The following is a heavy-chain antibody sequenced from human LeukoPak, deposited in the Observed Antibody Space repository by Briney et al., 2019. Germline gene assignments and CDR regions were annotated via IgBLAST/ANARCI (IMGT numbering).Heavy chain of an antibody. CDR2: ISYDGSNK. CDR1: GFTVSNNY. CDR3: AKCAGASGYWYFDL. V-gene: IGHV3-30*18. J-gene: IGHJ2*01. D-gene: IGHD7-27*01. Sequence: GGSLRLSCAASGFTVSNNYMSWVRQAPGKGLEWVAVISYDGSNKYYADSVKGRFTISRDNSKNTLYLQMNSLRAEDTAVYYCAKCAGASGYWYFDLWGRGTLVTVSS.